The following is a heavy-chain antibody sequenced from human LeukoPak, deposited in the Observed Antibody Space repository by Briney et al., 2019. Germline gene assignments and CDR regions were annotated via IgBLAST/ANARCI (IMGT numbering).Heavy chain of an antibody. J-gene: IGHJ6*02. D-gene: IGHD6-6*01. Sequence: PGGSLRLSCAASGFTFSDYYMSWIRQAPGKGLEWVSYISSSGSTIYYADSVKGRFTISRDNAKNSLYLQMNSLRAEDTAVYYCARIAARPTDYYYYGMDVWGQGTTVTVSS. V-gene: IGHV3-11*04. CDR3: ARIAARPTDYYYYGMDV. CDR2: ISSSGSTI. CDR1: GFTFSDYY.